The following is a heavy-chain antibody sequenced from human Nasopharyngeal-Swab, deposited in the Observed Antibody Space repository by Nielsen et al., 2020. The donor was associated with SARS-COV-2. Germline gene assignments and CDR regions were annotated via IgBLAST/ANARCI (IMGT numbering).Heavy chain of an antibody. CDR1: GGSIGTYY. Sequence: SETLSLTCTVSGGSIGTYYWSWIRQPPGKGLEWIGYIYYTGSTMYNPSLKGRVTLSVDTSENQFPLRLTSVTAADSAVYYCARQDVSGSYRFMVYWGQGTLVTVSS. V-gene: IGHV4-59*08. CDR3: ARQDVSGSYRFMVY. D-gene: IGHD3-16*02. J-gene: IGHJ4*02. CDR2: IYYTGST.